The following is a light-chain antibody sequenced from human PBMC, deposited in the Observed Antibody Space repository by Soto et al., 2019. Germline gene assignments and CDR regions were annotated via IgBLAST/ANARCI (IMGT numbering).Light chain of an antibody. CDR2: GAS. J-gene: IGKJ2*01. CDR3: QQYNNWPYT. V-gene: IGKV3-15*01. CDR1: QSVSSN. Sequence: EIVMTQSPATLSVSPGERATLSCRASQSVSSNLAWYQQKPGQAPRLLIYGASTRATVISARFSGSGSGTESTLTISSQQSEDFAVYYCQQYNNWPYTFGQGTKREIK.